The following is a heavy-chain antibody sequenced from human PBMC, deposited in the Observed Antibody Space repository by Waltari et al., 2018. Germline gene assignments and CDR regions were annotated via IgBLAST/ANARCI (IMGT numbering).Heavy chain of an antibody. CDR2: IYYSGST. V-gene: IGHV4-39*07. Sequence: QLQLQESGPGLVKPSETLSLTCPVSGGSISSSSYYWGWIRQPPGKGLEWIGSIYYSGSTYYNPSLKSRVTISVDTSKNQFSLKLSSVTAADTAVYYCARVGSSSYYYYGMDVWGQGTTVTVSS. J-gene: IGHJ6*02. CDR3: ARVGSSSYYYYGMDV. CDR1: GGSISSSSYY. D-gene: IGHD6-6*01.